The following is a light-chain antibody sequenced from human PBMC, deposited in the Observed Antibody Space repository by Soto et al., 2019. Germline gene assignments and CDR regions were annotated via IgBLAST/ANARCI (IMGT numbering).Light chain of an antibody. CDR1: SSNIGTGYD. CDR2: GNS. V-gene: IGLV1-40*01. CDR3: QSFDSSRLYV. J-gene: IGLJ1*01. Sequence: QSFLSKPPSVSGAPGQRFTISCTGSSSNIGTGYDVHWYQQLPGTAPKLLIYGNSNRPSGVPDRFSGSKSGTSASLAITGLQAEDEADYYCQSFDSSRLYVFGTGTKVTVL.